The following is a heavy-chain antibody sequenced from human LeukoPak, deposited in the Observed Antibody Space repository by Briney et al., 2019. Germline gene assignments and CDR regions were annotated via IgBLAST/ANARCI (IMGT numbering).Heavy chain of an antibody. CDR1: GGSFSGYY. V-gene: IGHV4-34*01. CDR2: INHSGST. D-gene: IGHD6-13*01. Sequence: SETLSLTCAVYGGSFSGYYWSWIRQPPGKGLERIGEINHSGSTNYNPSLKSRVTISVDTSKNQFSLKLSSVTAADTAVYYCARVFPGGQGGSSWYDAFDIWGQGTMVTVSS. J-gene: IGHJ3*02. CDR3: ARVFPGGQGGSSWYDAFDI.